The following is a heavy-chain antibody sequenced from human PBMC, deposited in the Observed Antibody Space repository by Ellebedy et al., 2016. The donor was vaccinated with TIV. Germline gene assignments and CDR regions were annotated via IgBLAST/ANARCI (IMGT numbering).Heavy chain of an antibody. J-gene: IGHJ5*02. CDR3: ARAWKYYDMKYNWFDP. CDR2: ISAYNGNT. D-gene: IGHD3-9*01. CDR1: SYTFTSYG. V-gene: IGHV1-18*01. Sequence: ASVKVSXKASSYTFTSYGISWVRQAPGQGLEWMGWISAYNGNTNYAQKLQGRVTMTTDTSTSTAYMELRSLRSDDTAVYYCARAWKYYDMKYNWFDPWGQGTLVTVSS.